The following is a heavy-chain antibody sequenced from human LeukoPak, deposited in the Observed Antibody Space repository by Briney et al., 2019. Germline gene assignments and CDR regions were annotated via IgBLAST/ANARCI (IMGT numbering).Heavy chain of an antibody. D-gene: IGHD2-8*02. Sequence: GGSLRLSCAASGFRFSNYWIHWVRQAPAKGLVWASRIRTDGGSTAYADFVKGRFTISRDNAKNTVYLQMNSLRADDTAVYYCARDMETGGRAFDSWGQGTLVTVSS. CDR3: ARDMETGGRAFDS. CDR1: GFRFSNYW. J-gene: IGHJ4*02. CDR2: IRTDGGST. V-gene: IGHV3-74*01.